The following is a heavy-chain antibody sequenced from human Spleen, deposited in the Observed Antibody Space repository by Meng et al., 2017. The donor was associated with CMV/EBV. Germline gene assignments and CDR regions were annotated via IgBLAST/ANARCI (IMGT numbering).Heavy chain of an antibody. J-gene: IGHJ4*02. D-gene: IGHD1-26*01. Sequence: GESLKISCAASGFTFSSYSMNWVRQAPGKGLEWVSSISSSSSYIYYADSVKGRFTISRDNAKNSLYLQMNSLRAEDTAVYYCARGDSGSYYAFGYWGPGTLVTVSS. CDR2: ISSSSSYI. CDR1: GFTFSSYS. CDR3: ARGDSGSYYAFGY. V-gene: IGHV3-21*01.